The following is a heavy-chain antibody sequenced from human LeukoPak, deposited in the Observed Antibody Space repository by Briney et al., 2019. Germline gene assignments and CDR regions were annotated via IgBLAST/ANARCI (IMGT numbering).Heavy chain of an antibody. CDR1: GFTFRDYC. V-gene: IGHV3-11*01. J-gene: IGHJ4*02. Sequence: GGSLRLSCAASGFTFRDYCMSGVRQAPGKGLEWVSYISSLGSTIFYADSVKGRFTISRDNAENSLYLQINSLRAEDTAVYYCAREIKYSGGDCYFDSWGQGTLVTVSS. D-gene: IGHD2-21*02. CDR2: ISSLGSTI. CDR3: AREIKYSGGDCYFDS.